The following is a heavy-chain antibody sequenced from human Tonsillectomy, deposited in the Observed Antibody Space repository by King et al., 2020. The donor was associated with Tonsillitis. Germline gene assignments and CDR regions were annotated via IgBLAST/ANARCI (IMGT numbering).Heavy chain of an antibody. J-gene: IGHJ4*02. CDR2: INPISGGT. Sequence: VQLVQSGAEVKKPGASVTVSCKASGYNFNGYYMHWVRQAPGQGLEWMGWINPISGGTTYAQKFQGRVTLTWSTSISTAYMELSRLRSADTAVYYCARDLDYNSSGYYGYWGQGTRGTGAS. CDR1: GYNFNGYY. V-gene: IGHV1-2*02. CDR3: ARDLDYNSSGYYGY. D-gene: IGHD3-22*01.